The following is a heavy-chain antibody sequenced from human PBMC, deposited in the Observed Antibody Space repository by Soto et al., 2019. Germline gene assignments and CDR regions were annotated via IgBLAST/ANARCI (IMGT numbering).Heavy chain of an antibody. D-gene: IGHD2-2*01. CDR1: GYTFTSYS. CDR3: ARDLAVGWFDP. Sequence: QVQLVQSGAEVKKPGASVKVSCKTSGYTFTSYSISWVRQAPGQGLEWMGWINAYNGNTKYAQNLQGRVTMTTDTSTRTAYMELRSLRSDDTAVYYCARDLAVGWFDPWGQGTLVTVSS. V-gene: IGHV1-18*01. J-gene: IGHJ5*02. CDR2: INAYNGNT.